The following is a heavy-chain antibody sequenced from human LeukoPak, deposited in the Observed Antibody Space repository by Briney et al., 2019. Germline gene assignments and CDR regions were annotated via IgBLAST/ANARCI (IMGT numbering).Heavy chain of an antibody. D-gene: IGHD5-18*01. CDR3: AKDPLYTYDDSRVSYGMDV. V-gene: IGHV1-69*04. Sequence: ASVKVSCKASGGTFSSYAISWVRQAPGQGLEWMGRIIPILNIANYAQKFQGRVTITADKSTSTAYMELSSLRSEDTAVYYCAKDPLYTYDDSRVSYGMDVWGQGTTVTVSS. J-gene: IGHJ6*02. CDR1: GGTFSSYA. CDR2: IIPILNIA.